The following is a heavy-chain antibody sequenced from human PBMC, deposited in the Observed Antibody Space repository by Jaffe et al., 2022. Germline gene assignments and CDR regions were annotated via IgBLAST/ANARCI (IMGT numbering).Heavy chain of an antibody. J-gene: IGHJ4*02. CDR1: GFTFSSYS. D-gene: IGHD2-2*01. CDR3: ARDHRSQLLPRYFDY. V-gene: IGHV3-21*01. Sequence: EVQLVESGGGLVKPGGSLRLSCAASGFTFSSYSMNWVRQAPGKGLEWVSSISSSSSYIYYADSVKGRFTISRDNAKNSLYLQMNSLRAEDTAVYYCARDHRSQLLPRYFDYWGQGTLVTVSS. CDR2: ISSSSSYI.